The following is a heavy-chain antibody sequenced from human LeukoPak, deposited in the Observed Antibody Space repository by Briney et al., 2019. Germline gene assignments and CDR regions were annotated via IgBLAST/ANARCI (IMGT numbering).Heavy chain of an antibody. V-gene: IGHV3-33*01. CDR1: GLTFSSYG. CDR3: ARATNYYYYMDV. CDR2: IWYDGSNK. Sequence: GGSLRLSCAASGLTFSSYGMHWVRQAPGKGLEWVAVIWYDGSNKYYADSVKGRFTISRDNSKNTLYLQMNSLRAEDTAVYYCARATNYYYYMDVWGKGTTVTVSS. J-gene: IGHJ6*03.